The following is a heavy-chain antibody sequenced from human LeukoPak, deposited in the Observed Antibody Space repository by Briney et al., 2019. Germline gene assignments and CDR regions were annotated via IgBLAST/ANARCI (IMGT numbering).Heavy chain of an antibody. D-gene: IGHD3-9*01. CDR1: GGTFSSYA. CDR3: AREHYLTGYYTPYYYYGMDV. J-gene: IGHJ6*02. Sequence: LVTVSCKASGGTFSSYAISWVRQAPGQGLEWMGGIIPILGTANYAQKFQGRVTITADESTSTAYMELSSLRSEDTAVYYCAREHYLTGYYTPYYYYGMDVWGQGTTVTVSS. V-gene: IGHV1-69*13. CDR2: IIPILGTA.